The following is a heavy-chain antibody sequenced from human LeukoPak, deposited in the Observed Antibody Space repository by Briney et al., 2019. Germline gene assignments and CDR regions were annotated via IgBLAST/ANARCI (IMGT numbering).Heavy chain of an antibody. CDR3: ARVSFNAFDI. D-gene: IGHD3-16*02. Sequence: AGGSLRLSCAASGFTFNTYWMTWVRQAPGKGLEWVANINQDGSEKYCVDSMEGRFTISRDNAKNSLYLQMNSLRAEDTAVYYCARVSFNAFDIWGQGTVVTVSS. V-gene: IGHV3-7*05. CDR1: GFTFNTYW. CDR2: INQDGSEK. J-gene: IGHJ3*02.